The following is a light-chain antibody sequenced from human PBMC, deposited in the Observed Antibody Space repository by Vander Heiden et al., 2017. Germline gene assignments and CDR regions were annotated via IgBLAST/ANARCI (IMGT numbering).Light chain of an antibody. CDR3: LQHDNTLTWT. CDR1: QSLLYSSNNKNY. Sequence: DIVMTQSPDSLAVSLGERATINCKSSQSLLYSSNNKNYLAWYQHKPGQPPKLLIYWASTRESGVPDRFSGSGSGTDFTLTISNLQAEDVAVYYCLQHDNTLTWTFGQGTKVEVK. CDR2: WAS. J-gene: IGKJ1*01. V-gene: IGKV4-1*01.